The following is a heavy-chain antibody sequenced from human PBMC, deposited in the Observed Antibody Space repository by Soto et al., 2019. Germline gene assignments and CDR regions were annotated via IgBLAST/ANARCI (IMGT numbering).Heavy chain of an antibody. J-gene: IGHJ6*02. CDR2: INHSGST. CDR1: GGSFSGYY. V-gene: IGHV4-34*01. Sequence: PSETLSLTCAVYGGSFSGYYWSWIRQPPGKGLEWIGEINHSGSTNYNPSLKSRVTISVDTSKNQFSLKLSSVTAADTAVYYCARATYYYGSGSIPYGMDVCGQGTTVTVSS. CDR3: ARATYYYGSGSIPYGMDV. D-gene: IGHD3-10*01.